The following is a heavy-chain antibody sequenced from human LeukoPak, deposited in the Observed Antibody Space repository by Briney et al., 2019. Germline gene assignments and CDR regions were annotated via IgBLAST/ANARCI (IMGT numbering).Heavy chain of an antibody. CDR3: ARCLGRGSFDP. Sequence: PSETLSLTCTVSGGSISSGSYYWSWIRQPAGKGLEWIGCIYTSGSTNYNPSLKSRVTISVDTSKNQFSLKLSSVTAADTAVYYCARCLGRGSFDPWGQGTLVTVSS. D-gene: IGHD3-10*01. CDR2: IYTSGST. J-gene: IGHJ5*02. V-gene: IGHV4-61*02. CDR1: GGSISSGSYY.